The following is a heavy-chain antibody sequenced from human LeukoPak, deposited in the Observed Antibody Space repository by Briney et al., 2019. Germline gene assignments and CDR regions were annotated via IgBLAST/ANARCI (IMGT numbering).Heavy chain of an antibody. D-gene: IGHD3-16*01. CDR1: GGSISSGGYY. J-gene: IGHJ5*02. CDR3: AREGGIFS. CDR2: IYYSGT. V-gene: IGHV4-31*03. Sequence: SETLSLTCTVSGGSISSGGYYWTWIRQHPGKGLEWIGYIYYSGTYYNPSLKSRVTISVDTSKNQFSLKLSSVTAADMAVYYCAREGGIFSWGQGTLVTVSS.